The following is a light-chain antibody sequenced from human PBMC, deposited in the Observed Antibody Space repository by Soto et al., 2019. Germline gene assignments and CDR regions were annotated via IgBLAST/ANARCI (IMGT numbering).Light chain of an antibody. CDR1: SSDVGGSNF. Sequence: QSALTQPASVSDSPGQSITISCTGTSSDVGGSNFLSWYQQHPGKPPKLIIYDVANRPSGVSNRFSGSKSGSTASLIISRLQTEDEADYYCVSYTSSTTYVFGTGTK. CDR3: VSYTSSTTYV. CDR2: DVA. J-gene: IGLJ1*01. V-gene: IGLV2-14*03.